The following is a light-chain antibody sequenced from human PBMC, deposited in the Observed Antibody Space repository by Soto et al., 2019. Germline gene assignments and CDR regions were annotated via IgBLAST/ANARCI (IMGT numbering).Light chain of an antibody. CDR1: QGVSSY. CDR2: ETY. J-gene: IGKJ5*01. V-gene: IGKV1-9*01. CDR3: QQLNSFPFT. Sequence: DIQLTQSPSFLSASVGYRVTITCLASQGVSSYLAWYQQKPGKAPKLLIYETYTLQGGVPSRFSGSGSGTEFPLTISSLLPEDFETYHCQQLNSFPFTFGQGTRLEIK.